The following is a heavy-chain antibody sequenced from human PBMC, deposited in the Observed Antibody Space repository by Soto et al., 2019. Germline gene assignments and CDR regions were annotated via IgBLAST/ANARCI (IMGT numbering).Heavy chain of an antibody. J-gene: IGHJ3*02. D-gene: IGHD5-12*01. CDR3: AREGRGYSGYDSRDDAFDI. CDR2: IYYSGST. CDR1: GGSISSGGYY. Sequence: QVQLQESGPGLVKPSQTLSLTCTVSGGSISSGGYYWSWIRQHPGKGLEWIGYIYYSGSTYYNPSLKRRVTISVDTSKNQFSLKLSSVTAADTAVYYCAREGRGYSGYDSRDDAFDIWGQGTMVTVSS. V-gene: IGHV4-31*03.